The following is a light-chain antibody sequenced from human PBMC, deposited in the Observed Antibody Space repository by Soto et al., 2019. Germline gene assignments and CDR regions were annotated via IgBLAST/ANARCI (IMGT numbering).Light chain of an antibody. CDR1: SGDTGSYNR. CDR3: SSYTNINTRACV. V-gene: IGLV2-14*01. J-gene: IGLJ1*01. CDR2: EVT. Sequence: LTQPASVSGSPGQSITISCTGTSGDTGSYNRVSWYQQHPGKAPKLIIYEVTDRPSGVSNRFSGSKSGNTASLTISGLQAEDEAEYYCSSYTNINTRACVFGTGTKVTV.